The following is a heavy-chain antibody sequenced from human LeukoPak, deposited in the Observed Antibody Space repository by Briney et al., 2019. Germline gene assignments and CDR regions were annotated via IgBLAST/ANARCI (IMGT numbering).Heavy chain of an antibody. Sequence: SETLSLTCAVYGGSFSGYYWSWIRQPPGNGLEWIGEINHSGSTNYNPSLKSRVTISVDTSKNQFSLKLSSVTAADTAVYYCARGTEDYDSSGYCFDYWGQGTLVTVSS. CDR3: ARGTEDYDSSGYCFDY. CDR1: GGSFSGYY. J-gene: IGHJ4*02. CDR2: INHSGST. V-gene: IGHV4-34*01. D-gene: IGHD3-22*01.